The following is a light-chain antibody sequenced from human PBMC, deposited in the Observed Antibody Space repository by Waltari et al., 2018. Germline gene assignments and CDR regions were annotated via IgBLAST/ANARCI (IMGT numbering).Light chain of an antibody. V-gene: IGLV2-8*01. Sequence: QSALTQPPSASGSPGQSVTIPCTATSSDVGGFNYVSWYQQHPGKAPKLMIYEVSKRPSGVPDRFDGSKSGNTASLTVSGLQAEDEGDYYCSSYAGTNNVVFGGGTKLTV. CDR1: SSDVGGFNY. J-gene: IGLJ2*01. CDR2: EVS. CDR3: SSYAGTNNVV.